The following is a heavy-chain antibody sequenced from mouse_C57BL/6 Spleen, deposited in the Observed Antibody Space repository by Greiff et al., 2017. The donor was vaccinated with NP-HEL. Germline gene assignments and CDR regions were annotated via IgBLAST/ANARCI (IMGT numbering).Heavy chain of an antibody. J-gene: IGHJ1*03. CDR2: ISYDGSN. CDR3: AREGTVVARDWYFDV. V-gene: IGHV3-6*01. Sequence: EVQLVESGPGLVKPSQSLSLTCSVTGYSITSGYYWNWIRQFPGNKLEWMGYISYDGSNNYNPSLKNRISITRDTSKNQFFLKLNSVTTEDTATYYCAREGTVVARDWYFDVWGTGTTVTVSS. D-gene: IGHD1-1*01. CDR1: GYSITSGYY.